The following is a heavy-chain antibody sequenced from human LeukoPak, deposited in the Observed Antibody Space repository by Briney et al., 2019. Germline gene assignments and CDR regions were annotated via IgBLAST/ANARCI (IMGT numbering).Heavy chain of an antibody. Sequence: SETLSLTCTVSGGSISGYYWSWIRQPPGKGLEWIGYIYDSGSTNHNPSLKNRVTISVDTSKKQFSLKLSSVTAADTAVYYCAREVGDGYNEVSDFWGQGTLVTVSS. CDR1: GGSISGYY. D-gene: IGHD5-24*01. V-gene: IGHV4-59*01. J-gene: IGHJ4*02. CDR3: AREVGDGYNEVSDF. CDR2: IYDSGST.